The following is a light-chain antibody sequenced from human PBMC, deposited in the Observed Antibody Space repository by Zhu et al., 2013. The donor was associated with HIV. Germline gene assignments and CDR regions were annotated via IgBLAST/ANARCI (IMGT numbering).Light chain of an antibody. CDR1: ESLLHSNGYRY. V-gene: IGKV2-28*01. J-gene: IGKJ2*01. Sequence: MTQSPLSLAATPGEPASISCLSTESLLHSNGYRYLDWYVQKTGQSPQLLIYLGSFRPSGVPERFRGSGSGTNFTLTISRVESADVGMYYCMQSLQTVYTFGPGTKLEIK. CDR2: LGS. CDR3: MQSLQTVYT.